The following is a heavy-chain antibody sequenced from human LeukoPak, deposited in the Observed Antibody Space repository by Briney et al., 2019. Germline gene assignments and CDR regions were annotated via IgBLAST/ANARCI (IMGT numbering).Heavy chain of an antibody. D-gene: IGHD6-19*01. V-gene: IGHV1-18*01. CDR1: GYTFNSYG. J-gene: IGHJ4*02. CDR3: ARGGVSSGWYGSYFDY. CDR2: ISNGDT. Sequence: ASVKVSCKASGYTFNSYGISWVRQAPGQGLEWMGWISNGDTNYAQKLQGRVTMTTDTSTSTAYMELRSLRSDDTAVYYCARGGVSSGWYGSYFDYWGQGTLVTVSS.